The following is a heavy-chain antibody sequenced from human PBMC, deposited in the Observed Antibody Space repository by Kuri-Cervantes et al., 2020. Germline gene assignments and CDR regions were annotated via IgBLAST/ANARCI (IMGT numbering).Heavy chain of an antibody. D-gene: IGHD1-1*01. V-gene: IGHV1-2*02. J-gene: IGHJ3*01. CDR2: INPNNGGT. Sequence: ASVKVSCKASGYTFSGYYMHWVRQAPGQGLEWMAWINPNNGGTKYARNFQGRVTVTSNMSISTAYMELSRLRSDDTAVYYCARDFFSNTWTPYDALDFWGHGTMVTVSS. CDR3: ARDFFSNTWTPYDALDF. CDR1: GYTFSGYY.